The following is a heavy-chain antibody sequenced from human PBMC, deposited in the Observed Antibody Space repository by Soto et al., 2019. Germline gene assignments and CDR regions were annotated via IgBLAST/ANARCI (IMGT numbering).Heavy chain of an antibody. CDR2: ISSSSSTI. D-gene: IGHD4-17*01. J-gene: IGHJ4*02. Sequence: EVQLVESGGGLVQPGGSLRLSCAASGFTFSSYSMNWVRQAPGKGLEWVSYISSSSSTIYYADSVKGRFTISRDNAKNSLCLQMNSLRDEDTAVCYCARGATHYGGNSDCWGQGTLVTVSS. CDR3: ARGATHYGGNSDC. CDR1: GFTFSSYS. V-gene: IGHV3-48*02.